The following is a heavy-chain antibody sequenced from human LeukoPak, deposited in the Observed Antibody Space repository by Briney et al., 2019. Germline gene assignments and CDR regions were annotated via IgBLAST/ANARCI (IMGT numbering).Heavy chain of an antibody. CDR3: ARDGSLPDY. V-gene: IGHV3-74*01. CDR1: GFAFSSYW. CDR2: INSDGITT. Sequence: PGGPLRLSCAASGFAFSSYWMHWVRQAPGEGLVWVSRINSDGITTSYADSVKGRFTISRDNAKNTLYLQMNSLRAEDTAVYFCARDGSLPDYWGQGTLVTVSS. J-gene: IGHJ4*02.